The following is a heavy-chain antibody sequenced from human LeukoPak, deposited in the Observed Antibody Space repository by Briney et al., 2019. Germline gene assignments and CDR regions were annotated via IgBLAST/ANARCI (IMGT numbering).Heavy chain of an antibody. CDR2: INHSGST. Sequence: PSETLSLTCAVSGGSMSSGGYSWSWIRQPPGKGLEWIGEINHSGSTNYNPSLKSRVTISVDTSKNQFSLKLSSVTAADTAVYYCARLGRLVIDYWGQGTLVTVSS. CDR3: ARLGRLVIDY. D-gene: IGHD3-9*01. CDR1: GGSMSSGGYS. V-gene: IGHV4-30-2*01. J-gene: IGHJ4*02.